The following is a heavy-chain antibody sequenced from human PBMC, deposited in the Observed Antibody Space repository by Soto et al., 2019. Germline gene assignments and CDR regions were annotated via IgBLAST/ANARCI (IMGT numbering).Heavy chain of an antibody. CDR1: GLTFSSYA. Sequence: GGSLIVSCAASGLTFSSYAMSWVRQAPGKGLEWVSDISCRGGSKYYADYVKGRFTISRDNSKNTMYLQMNSLRAEDTAVYYCAYSSTPFDYWGQGTLVTVSS. D-gene: IGHD6-13*01. J-gene: IGHJ4*02. V-gene: IGHV3-23*01. CDR2: ISCRGGSK. CDR3: AYSSTPFDY.